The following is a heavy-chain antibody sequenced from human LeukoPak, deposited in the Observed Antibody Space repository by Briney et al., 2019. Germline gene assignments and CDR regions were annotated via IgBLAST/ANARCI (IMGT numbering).Heavy chain of an antibody. CDR2: ISGSGGST. J-gene: IGHJ4*02. Sequence: GGSLRLSCAASGFTFSSYGMSWVRQAPGKGLEWVSAISGSGGSTYYADSVKGRFTISRDNAKNSLYLQMNSLRAEDTAVYYCARWADFGSGSYFLDYFDYWGQGTLVTVSS. D-gene: IGHD3-10*01. CDR1: GFTFSSYG. V-gene: IGHV3-23*01. CDR3: ARWADFGSGSYFLDYFDY.